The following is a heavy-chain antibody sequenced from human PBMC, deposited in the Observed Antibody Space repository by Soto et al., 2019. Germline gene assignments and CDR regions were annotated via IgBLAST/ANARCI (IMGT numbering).Heavy chain of an antibody. J-gene: IGHJ4*02. CDR1: GYSFTSYR. Sequence: PGESLKISCKGSGYSFTSYRISWVRQMPGKGLEWMGRIDPSDSYTNYSPSFQGHVTISADKSISTAYLQWSSLKASDTAMYYCARHSEQLVLYFDYWGQGTLVTVSS. V-gene: IGHV5-10-1*01. CDR2: IDPSDSYT. CDR3: ARHSEQLVLYFDY. D-gene: IGHD6-13*01.